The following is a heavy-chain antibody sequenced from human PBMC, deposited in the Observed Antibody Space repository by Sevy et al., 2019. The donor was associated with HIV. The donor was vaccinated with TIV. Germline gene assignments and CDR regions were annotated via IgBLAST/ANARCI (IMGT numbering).Heavy chain of an antibody. Sequence: ASVKVSCKASGYTFTGYYMHWVRQAPGQGLEWMGWINPNSSGTNYAQKFQGRVTMTRDTSISTAYMELSRLRSDDTAVYYCARSISAGNPDAFDIWGQGTMVTVSS. CDR1: GYTFTGYY. V-gene: IGHV1-2*02. D-gene: IGHD3-3*02. CDR3: ARSISAGNPDAFDI. CDR2: INPNSSGT. J-gene: IGHJ3*02.